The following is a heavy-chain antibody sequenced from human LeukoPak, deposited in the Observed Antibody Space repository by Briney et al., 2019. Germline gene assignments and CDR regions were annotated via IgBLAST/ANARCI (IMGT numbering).Heavy chain of an antibody. CDR3: ARGNGYYYYYMDV. V-gene: IGHV4-34*01. D-gene: IGHD2-8*01. Sequence: PSQTLSLTCAVYGWSFSGYYWSWIRQPPGKGLEWIGEINHSGSTNHNPSHKSRVTILVNTSKNQFSLKLSSVTAADTAVYYCARGNGYYYYYMDVWGKGTTVTVSS. CDR2: INHSGST. J-gene: IGHJ6*03. CDR1: GWSFSGYY.